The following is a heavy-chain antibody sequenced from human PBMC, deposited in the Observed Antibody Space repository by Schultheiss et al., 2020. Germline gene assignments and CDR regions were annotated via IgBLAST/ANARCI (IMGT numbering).Heavy chain of an antibody. CDR2: IYYSGST. V-gene: IGHV4-61*01. CDR3: ARDRVVATIKDYYYYGMDV. D-gene: IGHD5-12*01. CDR1: GGSISSSSYY. J-gene: IGHJ6*02. Sequence: SQTLSLTCTVSGGSISSSSYYWSWIRQPPGKGLEWIGYIYYSGSTNYNPSLKSRVTISVDTSKNQFSLKLSSVTAADTAVYYCARDRVVATIKDYYYYGMDVWGQGTTVTVSS.